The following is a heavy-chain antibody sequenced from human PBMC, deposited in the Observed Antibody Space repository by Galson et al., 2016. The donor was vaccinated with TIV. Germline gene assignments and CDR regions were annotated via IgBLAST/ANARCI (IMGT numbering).Heavy chain of an antibody. V-gene: IGHV1-69*04. D-gene: IGHD6-13*01. CDR1: GGTFSSYT. Sequence: SVKVSCKASGGTFSSYTFNWVRQAPGQGLEWMGRIIPLIGMINYAQKFQGRVTITADKSTTTAYMELSSLRSDDTAVYYCARDRRGVLDSTLFDNWGQGTPVTVSS. J-gene: IGHJ4*02. CDR3: ARDRRGVLDSTLFDN. CDR2: IIPLIGMI.